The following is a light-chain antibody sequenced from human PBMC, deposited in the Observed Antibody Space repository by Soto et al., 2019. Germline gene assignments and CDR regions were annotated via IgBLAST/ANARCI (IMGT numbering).Light chain of an antibody. CDR1: SREVGYFNH. V-gene: IGLV2-14*03. J-gene: IGLJ1*01. CDR2: DVS. Sequence: QSALTQPASVSGSPGQSITISCTGTSREVGYFNHVSWYQQHPGKAPKLMIYDVSDRPSGVSNRFSGSKSANTASLTISGLQAEDEADYYCSSYTSSITYVFGTGTKVTVL. CDR3: SSYTSSITYV.